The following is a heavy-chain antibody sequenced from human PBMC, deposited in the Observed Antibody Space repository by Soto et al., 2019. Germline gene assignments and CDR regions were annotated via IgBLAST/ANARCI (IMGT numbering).Heavy chain of an antibody. J-gene: IGHJ4*02. V-gene: IGHV4-4*07. Sequence: SETLSLTCTVSGGSINTFYWSWVRQPAWKGLEWIGRIFSSGSTSFNPSLESRVAMSVDTSKNHFSLNLSSVTAADMAVYYCAREGSYSAYNFAHGIQLWSFDFWGQGALVTVS. CDR2: IFSSGST. CDR1: GGSINTFY. D-gene: IGHD5-12*01. CDR3: AREGSYSAYNFAHGIQLWSFDF.